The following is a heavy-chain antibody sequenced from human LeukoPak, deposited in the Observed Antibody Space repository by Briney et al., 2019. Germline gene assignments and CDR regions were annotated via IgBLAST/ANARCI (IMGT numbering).Heavy chain of an antibody. Sequence: SETLSLTCAVYGGSFSGYYWSWIRQPPGKGLEWIGEINHSGSTNYNPSLKSRVTISVDTSKNRFSLKLSSVTAADTAVYYCAREFGGYYPYYFDYWGQGTLVTVSS. CDR3: AREFGGYYPYYFDY. V-gene: IGHV4-34*01. CDR2: INHSGST. CDR1: GGSFSGYY. J-gene: IGHJ4*02. D-gene: IGHD3-22*01.